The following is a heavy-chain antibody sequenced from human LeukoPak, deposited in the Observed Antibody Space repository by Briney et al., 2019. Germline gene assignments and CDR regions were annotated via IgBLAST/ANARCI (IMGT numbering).Heavy chain of an antibody. V-gene: IGHV3-21*01. CDR2: ISSSSSYI. D-gene: IGHD3-10*01. CDR3: ARDMVRGVTTTVNWFDP. CDR1: GFTFSSYS. J-gene: IGHJ5*02. Sequence: GGSLRLSCAASGFTFSSYSMNWVRQAPGKWLEWVSSISSSSSYIYYADSVKGRFTISRDNAKNSLYLQMNSLRAEDTAVYYCARDMVRGVTTTVNWFDPWGQGTLVTVSS.